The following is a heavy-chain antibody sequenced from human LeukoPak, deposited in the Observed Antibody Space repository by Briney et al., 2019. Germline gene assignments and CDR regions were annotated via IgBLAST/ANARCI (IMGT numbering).Heavy chain of an antibody. J-gene: IGHJ4*02. CDR1: GFTFTSFY. CDR3: ARDRLVYASTFDY. CDR2: INPSGHTT. Sequence: ASVKISCKASGFTFTSFYMHWVRQAPGQGLEWMGIINPSGHTTDYAQKLQGRVTMTTDTSTSTAYMELRSLRSDDTAVYYCARDRLVYASTFDYWGQGTLVTVSS. V-gene: IGHV1-46*01. D-gene: IGHD2-8*01.